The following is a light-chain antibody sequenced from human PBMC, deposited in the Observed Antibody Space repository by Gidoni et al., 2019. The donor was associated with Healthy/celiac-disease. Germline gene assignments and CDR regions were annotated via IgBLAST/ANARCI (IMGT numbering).Light chain of an antibody. CDR1: SSDVGGYNY. Sequence: QSALTQPASVSGSPGQSITISCTGNSSDVGGYNYVSGYQQHTAKAPKLMIYDVSNRPSGVSNRFSGSKSGNTASLTISGLQAEDEADYYCSSYTSSSTVVFGGGTKLTVL. J-gene: IGLJ2*01. CDR2: DVS. CDR3: SSYTSSSTVV. V-gene: IGLV2-14*01.